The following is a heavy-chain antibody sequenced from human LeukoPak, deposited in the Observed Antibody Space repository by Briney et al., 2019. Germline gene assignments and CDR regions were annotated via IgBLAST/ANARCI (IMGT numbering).Heavy chain of an antibody. CDR1: GGSISSYY. Sequence: SETLSLTCTVSGGSISSYYWSWIRQPPGKGLEWIGYIYYSGSTNYNPSLKSRVTISVDTSKNQFSLKLSSVTTADTAVYYCARDGSLARPGVRYYYGMDVWGQGTTVTVSS. J-gene: IGHJ6*02. CDR2: IYYSGST. CDR3: ARDGSLARPGVRYYYGMDV. D-gene: IGHD6-6*01. V-gene: IGHV4-59*01.